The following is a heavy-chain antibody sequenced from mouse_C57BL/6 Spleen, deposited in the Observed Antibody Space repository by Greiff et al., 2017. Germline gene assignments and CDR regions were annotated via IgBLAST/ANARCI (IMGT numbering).Heavy chain of an antibody. D-gene: IGHD1-1*01. CDR1: GYTFTSYW. CDR3: AIEGGLLPFAY. J-gene: IGHJ3*01. Sequence: VQLQQPGAELVKPGASVKVSCKASGYTFTSYWMHWVKQRPGQGLEWIGRIHPSDSDTNYNQKFKGKATLTVDKSSSTAYMQLSSLTSEDSAVYYCAIEGGLLPFAYWGQGTLVTVSA. V-gene: IGHV1-74*01. CDR2: IHPSDSDT.